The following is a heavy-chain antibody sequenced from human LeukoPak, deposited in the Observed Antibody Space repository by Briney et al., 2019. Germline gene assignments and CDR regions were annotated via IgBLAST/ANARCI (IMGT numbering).Heavy chain of an antibody. J-gene: IGHJ6*03. CDR1: GGSISSSSYY. D-gene: IGHD5-18*01. CDR3: ARDHGYSYGYYYYYYMDV. CDR2: IYYSGST. Sequence: SETLSLTCTVSGGSISSSSYYWGWIRQPPGKGLEWIGSIYYSGSTNYNPSLKSRVTISVDTSKNQFSLKLSSVTAADTAVYYCARDHGYSYGYYYYYYMDVWGKGTTVTISS. V-gene: IGHV4-39*07.